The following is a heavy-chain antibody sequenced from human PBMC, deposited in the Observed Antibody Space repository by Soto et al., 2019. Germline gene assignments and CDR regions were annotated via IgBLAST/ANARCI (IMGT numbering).Heavy chain of an antibody. D-gene: IGHD1-26*01. CDR3: APSLVTSRARVDY. J-gene: IGHJ4*02. CDR1: GGSIYTGGFY. V-gene: IGHV4-31*03. CDR2: IYYTGST. Sequence: PSETLSLTCTVSGGSIYTGGFYWSWIRQLPGKGLEWLGYIYYTGSTQYTPSLKSRLSISTDTSDNQFSLRLNSVTAADTAVYYCAPSLVTSRARVDYWGQGTPVTVSS.